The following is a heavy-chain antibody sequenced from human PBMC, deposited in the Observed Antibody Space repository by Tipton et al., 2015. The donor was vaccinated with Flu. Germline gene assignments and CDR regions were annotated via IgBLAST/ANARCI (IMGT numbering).Heavy chain of an antibody. CDR2: ISSSSSYI. J-gene: IGHJ3*02. CDR1: GFTFSSYS. D-gene: IGHD3-22*01. V-gene: IGHV3-21*01. CDR3: AKGGPEYYYDSSGLLIGNAFDI. Sequence: GSLRLSCAASGFTFSSYSMNWVRQAPGKGLEWVSSISSSSSYIYYADSVKGRFTISRDNAKNSLYLQMNSLRAEDTAVYYCAKGGPEYYYDSSGLLIGNAFDIWGQGTMVTVSS.